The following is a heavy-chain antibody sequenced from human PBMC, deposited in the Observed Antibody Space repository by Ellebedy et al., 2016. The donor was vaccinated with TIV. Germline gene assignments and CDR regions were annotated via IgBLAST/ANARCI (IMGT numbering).Heavy chain of an antibody. CDR3: ARDQGDDYVWGSYLDY. V-gene: IGHV1-18*01. D-gene: IGHD3-16*02. J-gene: IGHJ4*02. Sequence: AASVKVSCKASGYTFTSYGISWVRQAPGQGLEWMGWISAYNGNTNYAQKLQGRVTMTTDTSTSTAYMALRSLRSDDTAVYYCARDQGDDYVWGSYLDYWGQGTLVTVSS. CDR2: ISAYNGNT. CDR1: GYTFTSYG.